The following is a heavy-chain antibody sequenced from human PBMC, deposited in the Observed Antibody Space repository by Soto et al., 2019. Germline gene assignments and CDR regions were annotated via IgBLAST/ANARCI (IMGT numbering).Heavy chain of an antibody. CDR2: IYPRDSDT. D-gene: IGHD1-26*01. CDR3: VSTTYSGSYYYYYGMDV. CDR1: GYTFSSHW. Sequence: PGESLKISCKGSGYTFSSHWIGWVRLRPGKGLEWMGIIYPRDSDTRYSPSFQGQVTISADKPISTAYLQWISLKASDTAMYYCVSTTYSGSYYYYYGMDVWGQGTTVTVSS. V-gene: IGHV5-51*01. J-gene: IGHJ6*02.